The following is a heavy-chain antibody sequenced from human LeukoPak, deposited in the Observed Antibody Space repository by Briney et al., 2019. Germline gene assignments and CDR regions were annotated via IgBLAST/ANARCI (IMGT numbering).Heavy chain of an antibody. CDR2: ISSSSTYK. V-gene: IGHV3-21*01. CDR3: ARGRYSGSYLLDY. CDR1: GFTFSSHS. Sequence: GGSLRLSCAASGFTFSSHSMSWVRQGPGKGLEWVSSISSSSTYKYYAGSVRGRFTISRDNAKNSLYLQMNSLRAEDTALYYCARGRYSGSYLLDYWGQGTLVTVSS. J-gene: IGHJ4*02. D-gene: IGHD1-26*01.